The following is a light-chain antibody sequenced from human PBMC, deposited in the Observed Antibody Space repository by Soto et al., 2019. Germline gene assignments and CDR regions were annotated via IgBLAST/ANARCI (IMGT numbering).Light chain of an antibody. CDR1: QSMSSSY. V-gene: IGKV3-20*01. Sequence: DSVLTQAPGTLSLSPGERATLSCRASQSMSSSYLAWYQWKPGQAPRLLIFGASSRATGIPDRFSGSGSGTDFTLTIGRLEPEDFAVYYCQQYGSSPRTFGQGTKVDIK. J-gene: IGKJ1*01. CDR2: GAS. CDR3: QQYGSSPRT.